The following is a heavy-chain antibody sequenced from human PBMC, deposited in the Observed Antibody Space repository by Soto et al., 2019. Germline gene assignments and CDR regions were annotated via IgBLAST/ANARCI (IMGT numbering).Heavy chain of an antibody. CDR1: GYTYTSYG. J-gene: IGHJ4*02. CDR3: ARGIYDYGDSFDY. V-gene: IGHV1-18*01. D-gene: IGHD4-17*01. CDR2: ISAYNGNT. Sequence: ASVKVSCMDSGYTYTSYGSSWVRQAPGQGLEWMGWISAYNGNTNYAQKLQGRVTMTIDTSTSTAYMELRSLRSDDTAVYYCARGIYDYGDSFDYWGQGTLVTVSS.